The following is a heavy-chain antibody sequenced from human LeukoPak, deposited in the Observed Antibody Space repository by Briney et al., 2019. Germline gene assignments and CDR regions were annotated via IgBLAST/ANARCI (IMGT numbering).Heavy chain of an antibody. D-gene: IGHD6-13*01. CDR1: GGSIYTSSYY. Sequence: SETLSLTCTVSGGSIYTSSYYWNWIRQPPGKGLEWIGTIYYNGTTYYNPSLTSRVTISIDTSKNQFSLRLSSVTAADTAVYFCARVMGFSSIWPTTRLYYFDYWGQGTLVAVSS. J-gene: IGHJ4*02. V-gene: IGHV4-39*07. CDR2: IYYNGTT. CDR3: ARVMGFSSIWPTTRLYYFDY.